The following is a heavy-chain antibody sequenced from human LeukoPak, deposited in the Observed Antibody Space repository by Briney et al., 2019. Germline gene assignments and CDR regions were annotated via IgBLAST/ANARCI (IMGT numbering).Heavy chain of an antibody. CDR1: GGSISSYY. CDR3: AREEAVAGRGFEP. D-gene: IGHD6-19*01. V-gene: IGHV4-59*01. J-gene: IGHJ5*02. Sequence: TETLSLTCTVSGGSISSYYWSWIRQPPGKGLGWIGYIYYSGSTNYNPSLKSRVTISVDTSKNQFSLKLSSVAAADTAVYYCAREEAVAGRGFEPWGQGTLVPVSS. CDR2: IYYSGST.